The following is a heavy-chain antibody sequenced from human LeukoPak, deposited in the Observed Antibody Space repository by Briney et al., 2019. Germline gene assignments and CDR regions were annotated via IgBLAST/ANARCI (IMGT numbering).Heavy chain of an antibody. CDR3: ARAGWFGELYGPLDY. J-gene: IGHJ4*02. Sequence: PSETLSLTCTVSGGSISSSSYYWGWIRQTPGKGLEWIGEINHSGSTNYNPSLKSRVTISVDTSKNQFSLKVKSVTAADTAVYYCARAGWFGELYGPLDYWGQGTLVTVSS. V-gene: IGHV4-39*07. CDR1: GGSISSSSYY. D-gene: IGHD3-10*01. CDR2: INHSGST.